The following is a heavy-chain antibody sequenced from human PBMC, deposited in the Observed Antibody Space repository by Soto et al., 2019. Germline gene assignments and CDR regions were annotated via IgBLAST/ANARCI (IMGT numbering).Heavy chain of an antibody. CDR2: IIPIFGTA. CDR3: ARDDPEWYPPRRAFDI. J-gene: IGHJ3*02. Sequence: GASVKVSCKASGGTFSSYAISWVRQAPGQGLEWMGGIIPIFGTANYAQKFQGRVTITADESTSTAYMELSSLRAEDTAVYYCARDDPEWYPPRRAFDIWGQGTMVTVSS. CDR1: GGTFSSYA. V-gene: IGHV1-69*13. D-gene: IGHD3-3*01.